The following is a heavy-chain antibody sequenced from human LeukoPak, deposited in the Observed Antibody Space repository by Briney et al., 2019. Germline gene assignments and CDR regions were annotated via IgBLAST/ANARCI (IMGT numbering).Heavy chain of an antibody. CDR3: ARICSGGSCYSIGSFDY. D-gene: IGHD2-15*01. J-gene: IGHJ4*02. CDR2: IYYSGST. CDR1: GGSINSYY. V-gene: IGHV4-59*01. Sequence: SETLSLTCTVSGGSINSYYWSWIRQPPGKGLEWIGYIYYSGSTNYNPSLKSRVTISVDTSKNQFSLKLSSVTAADTAVYYCARICSGGSCYSIGSFDYWGQGTLVTVSS.